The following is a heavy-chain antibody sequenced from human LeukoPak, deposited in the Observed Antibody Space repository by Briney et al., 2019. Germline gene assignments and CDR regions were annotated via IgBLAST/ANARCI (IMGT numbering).Heavy chain of an antibody. CDR1: GGTFSIYA. CDR2: IIPIFGTA. CDR3: ARGGLSNWWGFPQDNWFDP. D-gene: IGHD2-8*02. J-gene: IGHJ5*02. V-gene: IGHV1-69*13. Sequence: SVTVSCKASGGTFSIYAISWVRQAPGQGLEWMGGIIPIFGTANYAQKFQGRVTITADESTSTAYMELSSLRSEDTAVYYCARGGLSNWWGFPQDNWFDPWGQGTLVTVSS.